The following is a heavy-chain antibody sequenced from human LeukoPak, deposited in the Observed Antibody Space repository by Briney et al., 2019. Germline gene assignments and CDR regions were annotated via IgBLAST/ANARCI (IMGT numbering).Heavy chain of an antibody. CDR2: INPRGGST. CDR3: ARDRLGSGYFLDY. D-gene: IGHD3-22*01. V-gene: IGHV1-46*01. CDR1: GYTFTTYY. Sequence: ASVKVFCKASGYTFTTYYMHWVRQAPGQGLEWMGIINPRGGSTTYTQKFQGRVTMTRDTSTSTVYMELSSLKSEDTAVYYCARDRLGSGYFLDYWGQGTLVTVSS. J-gene: IGHJ4*02.